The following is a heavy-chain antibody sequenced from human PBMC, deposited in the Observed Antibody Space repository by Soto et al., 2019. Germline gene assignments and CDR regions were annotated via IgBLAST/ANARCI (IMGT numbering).Heavy chain of an antibody. CDR1: GFTFSDYY. CDR3: ARGSGDSSGYPINWFDP. V-gene: IGHV3-11*05. J-gene: IGHJ5*02. Sequence: QVQLVESGGGLVKPGGSLRLSCAASGFTFSDYYMSWIRHAPGKGLEWVSYISSSSSYTNYADSVKGRFTISRDNAKNALYQQMNSLRAEDTAVYYCARGSGDSSGYPINWFDPWGQGTLVTVSS. D-gene: IGHD3-22*01. CDR2: ISSSSSYT.